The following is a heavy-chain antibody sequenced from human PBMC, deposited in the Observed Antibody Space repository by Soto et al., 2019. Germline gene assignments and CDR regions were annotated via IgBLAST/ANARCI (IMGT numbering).Heavy chain of an antibody. CDR2: IYYTGST. D-gene: IGHD6-6*01. CDR3: ARQASEGYSSSPFRY. CDR1: GGSITSGSYY. V-gene: IGHV4-39*01. J-gene: IGHJ4*02. Sequence: SETLSLTCTVSGGSITSGSYYWGWIRQPPGKGLEWIGSIYYTGSTYYNPSLKSRVTVSIDTSKNLFSLKLNSVTASDTAVYYCARQASEGYSSSPFRYWGQGTLVTVSS.